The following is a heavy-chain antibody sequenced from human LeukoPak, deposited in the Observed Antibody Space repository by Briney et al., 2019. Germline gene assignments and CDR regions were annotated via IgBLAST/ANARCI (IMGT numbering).Heavy chain of an antibody. CDR3: ARDPMSWWYGDPDAFDI. CDR1: GGSISSYY. V-gene: IGHV4-4*07. D-gene: IGHD2-15*01. CDR2: IYTSGST. J-gene: IGHJ3*02. Sequence: PSETLSLTCTVSGGSISSYYWSWNRQPAGRGLEWIGRIYTSGSTNYNPSLKSRVTMSVDTSKNQFSLKLSSVTAADTAVYYCARDPMSWWYGDPDAFDIWGQGTKVTVSS.